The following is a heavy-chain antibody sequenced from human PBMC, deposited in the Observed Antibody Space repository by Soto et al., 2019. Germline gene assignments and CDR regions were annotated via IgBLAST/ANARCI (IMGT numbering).Heavy chain of an antibody. J-gene: IGHJ4*02. D-gene: IGHD2-21*01. CDR2: IIPILGIA. Sequence: QVQLVQSGAEVKKPGSSVKVSCKASGGTFSSYTISWVRQAPGQGLEWMGRIIPILGIANYAQKFQGRVTITADKSTSTAYMQLSSLRAEDTAVYYCASSVQDCGGCCYWGQGTLVIVSS. V-gene: IGHV1-69*02. CDR3: ASSVQDCGGCCY. CDR1: GGTFSSYT.